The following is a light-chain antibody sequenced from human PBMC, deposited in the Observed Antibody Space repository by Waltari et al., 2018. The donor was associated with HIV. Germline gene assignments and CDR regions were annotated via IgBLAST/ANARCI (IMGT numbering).Light chain of an antibody. CDR2: SNN. CDR1: TSKIGGNT. CDR3: AAWDDSLKGGA. J-gene: IGLJ1*01. V-gene: IGLV1-44*01. Sequence: QSVLAQPPSASGTPGQRVTISCSGSTSKIGGNTVSWYQQLPGTAPKLLIYSNNQRPSGVPDRFSGSTSGTSASLVISGLQSEDEADYYCAAWDDSLKGGAFGPGTKVTVL.